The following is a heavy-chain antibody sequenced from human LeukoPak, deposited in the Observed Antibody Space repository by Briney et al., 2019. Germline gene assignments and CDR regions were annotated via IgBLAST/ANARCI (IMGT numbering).Heavy chain of an antibody. CDR3: ARVHYYGSGIHFDY. D-gene: IGHD3-10*01. V-gene: IGHV4-61*10. CDR2: IYYSGST. CDR1: GVYITNGLYF. J-gene: IGHJ4*02. Sequence: SETLSLTCTVSGVYITNGLYFWHWIRQPAGKGLEWIGYIYYSGSTNYNPSLQSRVTISLDTSKNQFSLKLSSVTAADTAVYYCARVHYYGSGIHFDYWGQGTLVTVSS.